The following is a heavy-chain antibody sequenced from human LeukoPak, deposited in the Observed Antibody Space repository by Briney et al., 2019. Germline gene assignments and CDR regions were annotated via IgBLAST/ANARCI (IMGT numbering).Heavy chain of an antibody. Sequence: SETLSLTCTVSGGSVSSDNSYWNWIRQPAGKGLEWIGRIYADGSSTYNPSLKSRVTISVEAPKNQFSLRLSSLTAADTAVYYCARFTYYYDSSGYPEGYYYYYMDVWGKGTTVTVSS. D-gene: IGHD3-22*01. V-gene: IGHV4-61*02. J-gene: IGHJ6*03. CDR1: GGSVSSDNSY. CDR2: IYADGSS. CDR3: ARFTYYYDSSGYPEGYYYYYMDV.